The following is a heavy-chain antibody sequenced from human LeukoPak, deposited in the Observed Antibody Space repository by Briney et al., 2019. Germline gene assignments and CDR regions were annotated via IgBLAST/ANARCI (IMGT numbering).Heavy chain of an antibody. CDR1: GFTFSECW. CDR2: IKGDGSQT. CDR3: VSRLVPGLS. V-gene: IGHV3-7*01. Sequence: PGGSLRLSCAASGFTFSECWMTWVRQAPGKGLEWVANIKGDGSQTHYVDSVKGRFTISRDNAKNSVYLQMNSLRADDTAVYYCVSRLVPGLSWGQGILVIASS. D-gene: IGHD3-16*01. J-gene: IGHJ4*02.